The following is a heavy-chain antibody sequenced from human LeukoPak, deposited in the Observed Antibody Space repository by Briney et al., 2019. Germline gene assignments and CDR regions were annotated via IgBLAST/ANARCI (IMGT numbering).Heavy chain of an antibody. Sequence: GGSLRLSCAASGFIFDDYAMHWVRQAPGKGLEWVSGISWNSGNIGYADSVKGRFTISRDNAKNSLYLQMNSLRAEDTALYYCAKDISPGYSSSWYGMDVWGQGTTVTVSS. J-gene: IGHJ6*02. V-gene: IGHV3-9*01. CDR2: ISWNSGNI. CDR3: AKDISPGYSSSWYGMDV. CDR1: GFIFDDYA. D-gene: IGHD6-13*01.